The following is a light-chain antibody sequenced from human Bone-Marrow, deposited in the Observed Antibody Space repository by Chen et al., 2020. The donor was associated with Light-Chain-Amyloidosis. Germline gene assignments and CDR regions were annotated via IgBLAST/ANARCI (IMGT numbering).Light chain of an antibody. J-gene: IGKJ4*01. Sequence: EIVLTQSPATLSLSPGERATLSCRASQSVSSYLAWYQQKPGKAPKLLIYDASNLETGVPSRFSGSGSGTDFTLTISSLQPEDFATYYCQQANSFPLTFGGGTKVEIK. CDR2: DAS. CDR3: QQANSFPLT. CDR1: QSVSSY. V-gene: IGKV3-11*01.